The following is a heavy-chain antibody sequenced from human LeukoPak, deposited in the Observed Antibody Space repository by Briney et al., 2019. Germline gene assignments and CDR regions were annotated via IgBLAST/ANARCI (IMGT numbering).Heavy chain of an antibody. J-gene: IGHJ3*02. CDR2: IIPILGIA. CDR3: ARVITDSSGWYGGNDAFDI. Sequence: SVKVSCKASGGTFSSYAISWVRQAPGQGLEWMGRIIPILGIANYAQKFQGRVTITADKSTSTAYMELSSLRSEDTAVYYCARVITDSSGWYGGNDAFDIWGQGTMVTVSS. V-gene: IGHV1-69*04. D-gene: IGHD6-19*01. CDR1: GGTFSSYA.